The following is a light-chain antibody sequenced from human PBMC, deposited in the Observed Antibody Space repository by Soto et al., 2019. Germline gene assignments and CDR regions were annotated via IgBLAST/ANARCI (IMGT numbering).Light chain of an antibody. CDR1: QSVSSD. CDR2: GAS. J-gene: IGKJ3*01. CDR3: RQYDSWPFT. Sequence: DIVMTQSPATLSVSPGERASLSCRASQSVSSDLAWYQQKPGQAPRLLIYGASTRDTGIRAGLSGSGSGTEYTLTINSLQSEDFVVYYCRQYDSWPFTFGPGSKVHFK. V-gene: IGKV3-15*01.